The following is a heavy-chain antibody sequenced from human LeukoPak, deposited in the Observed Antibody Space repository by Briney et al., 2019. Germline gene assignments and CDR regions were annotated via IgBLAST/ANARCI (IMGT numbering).Heavy chain of an antibody. CDR3: ARDGSGTWNDY. D-gene: IGHD3-10*01. V-gene: IGHV1-18*01. CDR1: GYTFTSYG. CDR2: INPYYGNT. J-gene: IGHJ4*02. Sequence: ASVKVSCKASGYTFTSYGVSWVRQAPGQGLEWMGWINPYYGNTDYSQKFQGRVTLTTDTSASKAYMELRSLRSDDTAVYYCARDGSGTWNDYWGQGTLVTVS.